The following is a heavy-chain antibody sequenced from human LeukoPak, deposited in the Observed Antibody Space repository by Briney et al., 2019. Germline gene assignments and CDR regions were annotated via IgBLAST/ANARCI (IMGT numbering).Heavy chain of an antibody. Sequence: SETLSLTCTVSGGSLSSYYWSWIRQPPGKGLEWIGYIYYSGNTNYNPSLKSRVTLSVDTSMNQFSLKLSSVTAADTAVYYCARQPGPYSGSYLAYDYWGQGTLVTVSS. CDR1: GGSLSSYY. CDR2: IYYSGNT. D-gene: IGHD1-26*01. J-gene: IGHJ4*02. V-gene: IGHV4-59*08. CDR3: ARQPGPYSGSYLAYDY.